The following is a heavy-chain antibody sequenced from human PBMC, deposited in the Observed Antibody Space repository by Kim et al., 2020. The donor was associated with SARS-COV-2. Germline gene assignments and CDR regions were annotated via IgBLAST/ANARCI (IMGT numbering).Heavy chain of an antibody. V-gene: IGHV4-31*03. D-gene: IGHD3-16*01. J-gene: IGHJ4*02. CDR2: IYYSGST. CDR1: GGSFTSGGYY. CDR3: ARGISYERSFDY. Sequence: SETLSLTCTVSGGSFTSGGYYWSWIRQHPGKGLEWIGYIYYSGSTSYNPSLKSRATISVDASKNQFSLRLTSVTVADTAVYYCARGISYERSFDYWGQGTLVTVSS.